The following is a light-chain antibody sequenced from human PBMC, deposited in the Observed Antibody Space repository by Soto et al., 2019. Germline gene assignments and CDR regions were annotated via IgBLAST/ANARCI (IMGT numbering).Light chain of an antibody. CDR3: QSYDSSLGGFYV. V-gene: IGLV1-40*01. J-gene: IGLJ1*01. Sequence: QSVLTQPPSGSGAPWPTVTVFCTGSFSNVWADYGVRAYQHLPGTAPKLLVYGVNCRSSGVPDRFSGSTSGTSASLASAGLQAEDEADYYCQSYDSSLGGFYVFGTGTKVTVL. CDR2: GVN. CDR1: FSNVWADYG.